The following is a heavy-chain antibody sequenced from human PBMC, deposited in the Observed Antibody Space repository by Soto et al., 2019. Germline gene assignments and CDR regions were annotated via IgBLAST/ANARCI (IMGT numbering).Heavy chain of an antibody. V-gene: IGHV4-59*08. CDR1: GGSMNTYY. CDR3: AMPVTTLYNWFYP. CDR2: IYYSGTT. J-gene: IGHJ5*02. Sequence: VQLQESGPGLVKPSETLSLTCTVSGGSMNTYYWSWIRQPPGKGLEWLGHIYYSGTTKYNPSLRSRAPISVDTSKNLFSLRLNSVTAADAAVYFCAMPVTTLYNWFYPWGQGTLVTVSS. D-gene: IGHD4-17*01.